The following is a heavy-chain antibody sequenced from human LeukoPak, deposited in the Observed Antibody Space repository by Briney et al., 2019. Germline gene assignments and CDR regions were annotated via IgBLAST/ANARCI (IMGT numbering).Heavy chain of an antibody. CDR2: INPNSGGT. D-gene: IGHD6-13*01. J-gene: IGHJ4*02. Sequence: ASVKVSCKASGYTFTGYYMHWVRQAPGQGLEWMGWINPNSGGTNYAQKFQGRVTMTRDTSISTAYMELSRLRSDDTAVYYCARDPAAAGTGALYYSDYWGQGTLVAVSS. V-gene: IGHV1-2*02. CDR3: ARDPAAAGTGALYYSDY. CDR1: GYTFTGYY.